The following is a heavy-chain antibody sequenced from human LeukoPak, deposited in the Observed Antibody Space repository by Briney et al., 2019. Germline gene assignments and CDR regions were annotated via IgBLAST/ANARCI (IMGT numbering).Heavy chain of an antibody. CDR3: VRDGDYDAFDI. CDR1: GFTFSGYW. CDR2: INSDGTST. D-gene: IGHD4-17*01. V-gene: IGHV3-74*01. J-gene: IGHJ3*02. Sequence: GGSLRLSCAASGFTFSGYWMDWARQAPGKGLVWVSRINSDGTSTGYADSVKGRFTISRDNAKKTLYLQMNSLRAEDTAVYYCVRDGDYDAFDIWGQGTMVTVSS.